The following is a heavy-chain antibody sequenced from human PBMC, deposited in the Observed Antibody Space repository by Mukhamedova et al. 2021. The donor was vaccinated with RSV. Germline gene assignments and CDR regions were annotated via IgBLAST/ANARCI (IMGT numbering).Heavy chain of an antibody. V-gene: IGHV3-21*01. J-gene: IGHJ1*01. Sequence: VRQAPGKGLEWVSSISSSSSYIYYADSVKGRFTISRDNAKNSLYLQMNSLRAEDTAVYYCASDTVQRIALAGTLAYWGQVTLVPV. D-gene: IGHD6-19*01. CDR3: ASDTVQRIALAGTLAY. CDR2: ISSSSSYI.